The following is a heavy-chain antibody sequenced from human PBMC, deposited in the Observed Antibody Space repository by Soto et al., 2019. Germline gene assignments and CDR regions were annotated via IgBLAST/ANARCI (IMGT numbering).Heavy chain of an antibody. V-gene: IGHV3-23*01. J-gene: IGHJ6*02. CDR3: AKDLTKAYISSWFYHYYYGMDV. D-gene: IGHD6-13*01. Sequence: GGSLRLCCAASGLTFSNYAMSWVRQAPGKGLEWVSAISGSGGSTYYADSVKGRFTISRDNSKNTLYLQMNSLRAEDTAVYYCAKDLTKAYISSWFYHYYYGMDVWGQGTTVTVSS. CDR1: GLTFSNYA. CDR2: ISGSGGST.